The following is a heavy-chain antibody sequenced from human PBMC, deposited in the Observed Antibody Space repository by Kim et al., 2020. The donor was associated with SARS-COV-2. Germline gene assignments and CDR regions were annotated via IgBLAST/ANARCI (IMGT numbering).Heavy chain of an antibody. CDR2: IYAGDSDT. J-gene: IGHJ3*01. CDR3: ARQVSSQYYASGTKSFDV. V-gene: IGHV5-51*01. Sequence: GESLKISCKGSGYTFTSYWIGWVRQMPGKGLEWMGIIYAGDSDTRYSPSFQGQVTISADKSISTAYLQWNSLKASDTAMYYCARQVSSQYYASGTKSFDVWGQGTKVTVSS. D-gene: IGHD3-10*01. CDR1: GYTFTSYW.